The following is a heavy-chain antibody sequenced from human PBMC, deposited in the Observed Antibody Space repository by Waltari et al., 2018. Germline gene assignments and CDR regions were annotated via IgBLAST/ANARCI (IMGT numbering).Heavy chain of an antibody. V-gene: IGHV3-53*02. D-gene: IGHD3-9*01. CDR3: ARMTYDILTRYYIGAFDI. J-gene: IGHJ3*02. Sequence: EVQLVETGGGLIQPGGSLRLSCAASGFTVSSINMSWVRQAPGKGLEWVSLIYSGGNTYYAYSVRGRFTISRDNSKNTLYLQMNSLRDEDTAVYYCARMTYDILTRYYIGAFDIWGQGTMVTVSS. CDR2: IYSGGNT. CDR1: GFTVSSIN.